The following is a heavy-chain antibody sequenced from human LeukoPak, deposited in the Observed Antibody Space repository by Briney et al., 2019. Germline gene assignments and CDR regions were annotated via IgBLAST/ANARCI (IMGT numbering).Heavy chain of an antibody. CDR1: GYTFTSYD. CDR2: MNPNSGNT. V-gene: IGHV1-8*03. Sequence: ASVKVSCKASGYTFTSYDINWVRQATGQGLEWMGWMNPNSGNTGYAQKFQGRVTITRNTSISTAYMELSSLRSEDTAVYYCARIPAKIVGATGPDAFDIWGQGTMVTVSS. J-gene: IGHJ3*02. CDR3: ARIPAKIVGATGPDAFDI. D-gene: IGHD1-26*01.